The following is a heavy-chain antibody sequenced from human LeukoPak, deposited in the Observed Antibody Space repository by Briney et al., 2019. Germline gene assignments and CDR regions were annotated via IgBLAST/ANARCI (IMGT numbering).Heavy chain of an antibody. CDR1: GGSISGGGYY. D-gene: IGHD6-13*01. J-gene: IGHJ5*02. Sequence: SQTLSLTCTVSGGSISGGGYYWSWIRQHPGKGLEWIGYIYYSGSTYYNPSLKSRVTISVDKSKNQFSLKLSSVTAADTAVYYCAAAESGYSSSWYKGWFDPWGQGTLVTVSS. CDR3: AAAESGYSSSWYKGWFDP. V-gene: IGHV4-31*09. CDR2: IYYSGST.